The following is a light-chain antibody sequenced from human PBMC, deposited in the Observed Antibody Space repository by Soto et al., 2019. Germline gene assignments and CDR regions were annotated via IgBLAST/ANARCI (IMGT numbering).Light chain of an antibody. CDR3: QPYNSYPWT. CDR2: KAS. Sequence: DIQMTQSPSTLSASVGDRVTITCRASQSINNGLVWYQQKPGIAPKLLMYKASNLESGVPSRFSGSGSGTEFALTSSSLQPVDFATYYCQPYNSYPWTFGQGTKVEIK. J-gene: IGKJ1*01. V-gene: IGKV1-5*03. CDR1: QSINNG.